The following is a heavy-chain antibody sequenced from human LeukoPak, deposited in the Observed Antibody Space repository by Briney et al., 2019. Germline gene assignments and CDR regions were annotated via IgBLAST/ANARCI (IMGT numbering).Heavy chain of an antibody. J-gene: IGHJ4*02. V-gene: IGHV1-8*01. CDR3: ARGTQSLVGATLDY. CDR1: GYTFTSYD. D-gene: IGHD1-26*01. CDR2: MNPNSGNT. Sequence: GASVKVSCKASGYTFTSYDINWVRQATGQGLEWMGWMNPNSGNTGYAQKFQGRVTMTRNTSISTAYMELSSLRSEDTAVYYCARGTQSLVGATLDYWGQGTLVTVSS.